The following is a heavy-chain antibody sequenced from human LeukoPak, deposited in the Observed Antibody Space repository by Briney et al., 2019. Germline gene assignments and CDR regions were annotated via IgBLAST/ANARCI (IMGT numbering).Heavy chain of an antibody. D-gene: IGHD3-3*01. Sequence: GGSLRLSCAASGFTVTSNYMSWVRQAPGKGLEWVSVIYSGENTGYADSVKGRFTVSRDNSKNTVYLQMNRLRVEDTAVYYCARGSRWSGYYLGYWGQGIVVTVSS. CDR1: GFTVTSNY. CDR2: IYSGENT. CDR3: ARGSRWSGYYLGY. V-gene: IGHV3-53*01. J-gene: IGHJ4*02.